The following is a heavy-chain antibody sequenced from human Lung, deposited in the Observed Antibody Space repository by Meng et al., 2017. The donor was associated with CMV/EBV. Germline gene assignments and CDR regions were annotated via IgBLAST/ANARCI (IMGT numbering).Heavy chain of an antibody. CDR3: SRDLGTSFGVVGTFGY. J-gene: IGHJ4*02. CDR2: IDPNSGGT. CDR1: GYTFTGYY. Sequence: ASVKVSXKPSGYTFTGYYMHWVRQAPGQGLEWMGWIDPNSGGTNYAQKFQGRVTMTRDTSINTAYMELSRLRSAYTAVYYCSRDLGTSFGVVGTFGYWGQGXLVTFSS. D-gene: IGHD3-3*01. V-gene: IGHV1-2*02.